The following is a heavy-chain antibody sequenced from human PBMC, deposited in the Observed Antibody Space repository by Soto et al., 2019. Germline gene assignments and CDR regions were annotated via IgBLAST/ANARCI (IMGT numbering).Heavy chain of an antibody. CDR1: GYTFTGYY. J-gene: IGHJ6*02. CDR2: INPNSGGT. V-gene: IGHV1-2*04. Sequence: ASVKVSCKASGYTFTGYYMHWVRQAPGQGLEWMEWINPNSGGTNYAQKFQGWVTMTRDTSISTAYMELSRLRSDDTAVYYCARSRADYYGSGSYYPYYGMDVWGQGTTVTVSS. CDR3: ARSRADYYGSGSYYPYYGMDV. D-gene: IGHD3-10*01.